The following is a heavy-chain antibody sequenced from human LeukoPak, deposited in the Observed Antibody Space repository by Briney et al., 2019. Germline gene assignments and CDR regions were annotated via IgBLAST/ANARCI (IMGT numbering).Heavy chain of an antibody. CDR3: AHQYQLLGSYYYYGMDV. Sequence: PGGSLRLSCAASGFTFSNAWMSWVRQAPGKGLEWVAFIRYDGSNKYYADSVKGRFTISRDNSKNTLYLQMNSLRAEDTAVYYCAHQYQLLGSYYYYGMDVWGQGTTVTVSS. CDR2: IRYDGSNK. V-gene: IGHV3-30*02. CDR1: GFTFSNAW. D-gene: IGHD2-2*01. J-gene: IGHJ6*02.